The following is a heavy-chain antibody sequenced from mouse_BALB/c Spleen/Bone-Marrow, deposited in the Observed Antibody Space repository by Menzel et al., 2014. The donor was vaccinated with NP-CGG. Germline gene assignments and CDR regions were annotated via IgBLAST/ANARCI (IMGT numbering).Heavy chain of an antibody. D-gene: IGHD2-1*01. CDR2: INPGSGGT. Sequence: QVQLKESGAELVRPGTSVKVSCKASGYAFTNYLMEWIKKRPGQGLEWIGVINPGSGGTNYNEKFKGKATLTADKSSSTAYMQLSSLTSDDSAVYFCARGDLYYGNLYAMDYWGQGTSVTVSS. CDR3: ARGDLYYGNLYAMDY. V-gene: IGHV1-54*01. J-gene: IGHJ4*01. CDR1: GYAFTNYL.